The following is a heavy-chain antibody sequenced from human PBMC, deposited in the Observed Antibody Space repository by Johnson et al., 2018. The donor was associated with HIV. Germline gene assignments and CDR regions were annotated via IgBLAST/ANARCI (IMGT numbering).Heavy chain of an antibody. CDR1: GFTFDDYA. CDR3: AKANYYDCSSTSCYQDAFDI. J-gene: IGHJ3*02. V-gene: IGHV3-9*01. D-gene: IGHD2-2*01. Sequence: VQLVESGGGLVQPGRSLRLSCAASGFTFDDYAMHWVRQVPGKGLEWVSGISWNSGSIDYADSVKGRFSISRDNAKNSLYLQMNSLKPEDTALYYCAKANYYDCSSTSCYQDAFDIWGQGTMVTVSS. CDR2: ISWNSGSI.